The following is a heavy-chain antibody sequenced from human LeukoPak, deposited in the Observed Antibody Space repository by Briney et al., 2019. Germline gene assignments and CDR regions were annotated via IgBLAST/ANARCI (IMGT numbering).Heavy chain of an antibody. Sequence: PGGSLRLSCAASGFTFSSYAMSWVRQAPGKGLEWVSAISGSGGSTYYADSVKGRFTISRDNSKNTLYLQMNSLRAEDTAVYYCAKAKGITMIVVVTYPFDYWGQGTLVTVSS. CDR1: GFTFSSYA. D-gene: IGHD3-22*01. J-gene: IGHJ4*02. CDR3: AKAKGITMIVVVTYPFDY. CDR2: ISGSGGST. V-gene: IGHV3-23*01.